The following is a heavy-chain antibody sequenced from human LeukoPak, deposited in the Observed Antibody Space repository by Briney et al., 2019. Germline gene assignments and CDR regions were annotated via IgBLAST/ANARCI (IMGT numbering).Heavy chain of an antibody. V-gene: IGHV1-18*01. Sequence: ASVKVSCKASGYTFTSHGITWVRLAPGQGLEWMGWVSAYNGNTNYAQKLQGRVTMTTDTSTSTAYMELRSLRSDDTAVYYCAMGLMGPTTRLDYWGQGTLVTVSS. CDR1: GYTFTSHG. D-gene: IGHD1-26*01. CDR3: AMGLMGPTTRLDY. CDR2: VSAYNGNT. J-gene: IGHJ4*02.